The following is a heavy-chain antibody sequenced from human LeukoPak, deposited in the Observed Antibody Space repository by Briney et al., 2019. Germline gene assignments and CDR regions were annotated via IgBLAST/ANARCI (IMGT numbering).Heavy chain of an antibody. J-gene: IGHJ5*02. CDR2: ISGSGGST. Sequence: GGSLRLSCAASGFTFSSYAMSWVRQAPGKGLEWVSAISGSGGSTYYADSVKGRFTISRDNSKNTLYLQMNSLRAEDTAVYYCAKDRKNWSDVRLSGFDPWGQGTLVTVSS. D-gene: IGHD1-1*01. CDR3: AKDRKNWSDVRLSGFDP. CDR1: GFTFSSYA. V-gene: IGHV3-23*01.